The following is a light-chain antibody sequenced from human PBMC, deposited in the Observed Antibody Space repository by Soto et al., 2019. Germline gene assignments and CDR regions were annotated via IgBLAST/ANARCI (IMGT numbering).Light chain of an antibody. V-gene: IGLV4-69*01. J-gene: IGLJ3*02. CDR3: QTWGTGIQV. Sequence: QLVLTQLPSASASLGASVKLTCTLSSGHSRHAIAWHQQQPDKGPRYLMKLNSDGSHTKGDGIPDRFSGSSSGAERYLTISSLQSEDGADYYCQTWGTGIQVFGGGTKVTVL. CDR2: LNSDGSH. CDR1: SGHSRHA.